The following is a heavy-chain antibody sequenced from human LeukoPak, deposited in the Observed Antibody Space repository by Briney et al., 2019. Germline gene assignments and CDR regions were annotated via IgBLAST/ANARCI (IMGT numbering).Heavy chain of an antibody. V-gene: IGHV3-21*01. Sequence: GGSLRLSCAASGFTFSSYSMTWVRQAPGKGLEWVXSXTSRSRSIYXADSVKGRFTISRDNAKESLYLQMNSLRAEDTAIYYXARENSGXXXXXIIDYWGQGTLVTVSS. J-gene: IGHJ4*02. CDR3: ARENSGXXXXXIIDY. CDR1: GFTFSSYS. D-gene: IGHD1-7*01. CDR2: XTSRSRSI.